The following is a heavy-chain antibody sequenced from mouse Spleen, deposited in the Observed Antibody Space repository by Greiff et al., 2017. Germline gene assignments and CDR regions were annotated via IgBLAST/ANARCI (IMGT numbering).Heavy chain of an antibody. CDR2: IDPENGDT. Sequence: EVQLQQSGAELVRPGASVKLSCTASGFNIKDDYMHWVKQRPEQGLEWIGWIDPENGDTEYASKFQGKATITADTSSNTAYLQLSSLTSEDTAVYYCTLPRGYFDVWGTGTTVTVSS. V-gene: IGHV14-4*01. J-gene: IGHJ1*03. CDR3: TLPRGYFDV. CDR1: GFNIKDDY.